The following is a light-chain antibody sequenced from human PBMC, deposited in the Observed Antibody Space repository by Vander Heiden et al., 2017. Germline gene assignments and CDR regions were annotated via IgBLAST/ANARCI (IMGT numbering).Light chain of an antibody. Sequence: DIQMTQSPSSLSASVGDRVTITCRASQSSTSYLNWYQQKPGEAPKLLIYAASTLESGVPSRFSGSGSWTDFTLTISSLQPEDFATYYCQHSYSAPYTFGQGTKLEIK. CDR1: QSSTSY. CDR3: QHSYSAPYT. J-gene: IGKJ2*01. CDR2: AAS. V-gene: IGKV1-39*01.